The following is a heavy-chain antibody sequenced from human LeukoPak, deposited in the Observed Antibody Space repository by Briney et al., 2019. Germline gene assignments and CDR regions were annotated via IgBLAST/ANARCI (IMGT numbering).Heavy chain of an antibody. Sequence: DPSETLSLTCTVSGGSISSYYWSWIRQPPGKGLEWIGYIYYSGSTNYNPSLKSRVTISVDTSKNQFSLKLSSVTAADTAVYYCARLRLGELSQWGQGTLVTVSS. V-gene: IGHV4-59*01. J-gene: IGHJ4*02. CDR3: ARLRLGELSQ. CDR1: GGSISSYY. CDR2: IYYSGST. D-gene: IGHD3-16*02.